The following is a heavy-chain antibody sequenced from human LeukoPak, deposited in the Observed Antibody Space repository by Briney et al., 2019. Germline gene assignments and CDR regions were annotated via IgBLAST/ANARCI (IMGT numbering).Heavy chain of an antibody. D-gene: IGHD3-22*01. CDR2: INHSGRT. CDR3: ARIARSGYASGSGAFDI. CDR1: GGSFSSYC. J-gene: IGHJ3*02. V-gene: IGHV4-34*01. Sequence: SETLSLTCTVSGGSFSSYCWSWIRQPPGKGLEWIGEINHSGRTNYNPSLKSRVTISLDKSKNQFSLNLNSVTAADTAVYYCARIARSGYASGSGAFDIWGQGTTVIVSS.